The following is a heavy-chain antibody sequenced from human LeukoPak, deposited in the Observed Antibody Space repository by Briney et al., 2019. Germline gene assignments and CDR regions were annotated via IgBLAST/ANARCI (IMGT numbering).Heavy chain of an antibody. CDR2: IKGDGSST. D-gene: IGHD4-17*01. CDR1: GFXFSTYW. V-gene: IGHV3-74*01. Sequence: PGGSLRLSCAASGFXFSTYWMHWVRQAPGKGLVWVARIKGDGSSTIYADSVKGRFAISRDNSKNTLYLQTSSLRAEDTAVYYCARASTTVPNLLDHWGRGTLVTVSS. CDR3: ARASTTVPNLLDH. J-gene: IGHJ4*02.